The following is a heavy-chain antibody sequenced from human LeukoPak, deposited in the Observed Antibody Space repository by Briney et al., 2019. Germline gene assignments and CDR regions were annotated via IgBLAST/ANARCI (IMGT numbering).Heavy chain of an antibody. CDR3: AKRGVVIRVILVGFHKEAYYFDS. V-gene: IGHV3-30*18. CDR1: GFTFSSYG. D-gene: IGHD3-22*01. J-gene: IGHJ4*02. Sequence: PGGSLRLSCAASGFTFSSYGMHWVRQAPGKGLEWVAVISYDGSSKYYADSVKGRFTISRDNSKNTLYLQMNSLRAEDTAVYFCAKRGVVIRVILVGFHKEAYYFDSWGQGALVTVSS. CDR2: ISYDGSSK.